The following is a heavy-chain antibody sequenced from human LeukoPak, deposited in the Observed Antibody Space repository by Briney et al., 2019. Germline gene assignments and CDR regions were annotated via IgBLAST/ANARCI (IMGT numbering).Heavy chain of an antibody. V-gene: IGHV3-21*01. CDR2: ISSSSSYI. CDR3: ARDYSSSWCFDFDY. D-gene: IGHD6-13*01. J-gene: IGHJ4*02. CDR1: GFTFSSYS. Sequence: GGSLRLSCAASGFTFSSYSMNWVRQAPGKGLEWVSSISSSSSYIYYADSVKGRFTISRDNAKNSLYLQMNSLRAEDTAVYYCARDYSSSWCFDFDYWGQGTLVTVSS.